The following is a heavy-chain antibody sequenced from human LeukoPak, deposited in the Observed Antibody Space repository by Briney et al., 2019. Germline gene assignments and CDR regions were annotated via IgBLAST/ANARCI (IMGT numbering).Heavy chain of an antibody. CDR2: IYYSGST. Sequence: SETLSLTCTVSGGSISSGGYYWSWIRQHPGKGLEWIGYIYYSGSTYYNPSLKSRVTISVDTSKNQFSLKLSSVTAADTAVYYCARRIAVAAGKPLHFDYWGQGTLVTVSS. CDR3: ARRIAVAAGKPLHFDY. J-gene: IGHJ4*02. CDR1: GGSISSGGYY. V-gene: IGHV4-31*03. D-gene: IGHD6-19*01.